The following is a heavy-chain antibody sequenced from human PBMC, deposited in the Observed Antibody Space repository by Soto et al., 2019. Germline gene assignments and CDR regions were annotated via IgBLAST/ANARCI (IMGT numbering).Heavy chain of an antibody. D-gene: IGHD2-15*01. Sequence: HPGGSLRLSCASSGFTLSSCSMNWVRQAPGKGLEWVSFISGSGDTKYYADSVKGRFTISRDNAKNSLYLQMSSLRDEDKAVYYCEKYCSSDLCFEHWGQGTLGTVS. CDR1: GFTLSSCS. CDR3: EKYCSSDLCFEH. CDR2: ISGSGDTK. V-gene: IGHV3-48*02. J-gene: IGHJ4*02.